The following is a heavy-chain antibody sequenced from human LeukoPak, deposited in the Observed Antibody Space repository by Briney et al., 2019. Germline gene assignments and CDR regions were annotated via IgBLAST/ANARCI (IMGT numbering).Heavy chain of an antibody. CDR1: GFTFTTYA. CDR2: ISGSGINT. D-gene: IGHD4-23*01. J-gene: IGHJ4*02. CDR3: AKDYGDNPFDF. Sequence: GGSLRLSCVGSGFTFTTYAISWVRQAPGKGLEWVSAISGSGINTYYADSVRGRFTMSRDNPKNTVSVQMNSLRAEDTAVYYCAKDYGDNPFDFWGQGTLVTVSS. V-gene: IGHV3-23*01.